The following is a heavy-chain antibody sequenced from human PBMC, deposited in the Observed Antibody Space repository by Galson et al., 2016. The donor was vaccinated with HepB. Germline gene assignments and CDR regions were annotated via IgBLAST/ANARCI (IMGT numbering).Heavy chain of an antibody. CDR2: IYYSGNT. CDR3: ARCYAQLAHFGMDV. J-gene: IGHJ6*02. V-gene: IGHV4-39*07. Sequence: SETLSLTCTVSGGSISSSTYYWGWIRQPPGKGLEWIGSIYYSGNTYYNPSLKSRVTISVDTSKNQFSLKLSSVTAADTAIYYCARCYAQLAHFGMDVWGPGTTITVSS. CDR1: GGSISSSTYY. D-gene: IGHD6-13*01.